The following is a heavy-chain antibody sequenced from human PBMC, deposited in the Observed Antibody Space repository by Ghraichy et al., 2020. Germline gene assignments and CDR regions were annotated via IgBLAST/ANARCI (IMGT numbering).Heavy chain of an antibody. Sequence: ASVKVSCKASGYTFTTYAIHWVRQAPGQRLEWMGWMNAGNGDTKYAQKFQDRVSITRDTSASIVYVEMSSLRSEDTAVYYCARDGLYDFWSGYYGPNLRGLDVWGQGTTVTVSS. J-gene: IGHJ6*02. CDR2: MNAGNGDT. V-gene: IGHV1-3*01. CDR1: GYTFTTYA. D-gene: IGHD3-3*01. CDR3: ARDGLYDFWSGYYGPNLRGLDV.